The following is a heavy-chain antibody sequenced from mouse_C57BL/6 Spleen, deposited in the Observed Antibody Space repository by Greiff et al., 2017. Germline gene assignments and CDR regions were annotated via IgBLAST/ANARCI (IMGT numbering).Heavy chain of an antibody. CDR1: GYSITSGYY. CDR3: ARDVIYDGYYVGAMDY. D-gene: IGHD2-3*01. CDR2: ISYDGSN. Sequence: EVKLMESGPGLVKPSQSLSLTCSVTGYSITSGYYWNWIRQFPGNKLEWMGYISYDGSNNYNPSLKNRISITRDTSKNQFFLKLNSVTTEDTATYYCARDVIYDGYYVGAMDYWGQGTSVTVSS. J-gene: IGHJ4*01. V-gene: IGHV3-6*01.